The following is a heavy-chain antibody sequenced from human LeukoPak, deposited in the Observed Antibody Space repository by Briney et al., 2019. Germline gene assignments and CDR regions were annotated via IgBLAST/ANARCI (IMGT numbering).Heavy chain of an antibody. V-gene: IGHV3-11*01. CDR1: GFTFSDYY. Sequence: SGGSLRLSCAASGFTFSDYYMSWIRQAPGKGLEWVSYISSSGSTIYYADSVKGRFTISRDNAKNSLYLQMNSLRAEDTAVYCCARSVPDIPLNFDYWGQGTLVTVSS. CDR3: ARSVPDIPLNFDY. CDR2: ISSSGSTI. J-gene: IGHJ4*02. D-gene: IGHD2-2*02.